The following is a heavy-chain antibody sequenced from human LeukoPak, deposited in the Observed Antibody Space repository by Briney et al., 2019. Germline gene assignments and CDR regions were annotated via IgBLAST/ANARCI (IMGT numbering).Heavy chain of an antibody. D-gene: IGHD2-2*01. CDR2: ISSSSYI. Sequence: NPGGSLRLSCAASGFTFSSYSMNWVRQAPGEGLEWVSSISSSSYIYYADSVKGRFTISRDNAKNSLYLQMNSLRAEDTAVYYCARVEGYCSSTSCYYYGMDVWGQGTTVTVSS. V-gene: IGHV3-21*01. CDR1: GFTFSSYS. CDR3: ARVEGYCSSTSCYYYGMDV. J-gene: IGHJ6*02.